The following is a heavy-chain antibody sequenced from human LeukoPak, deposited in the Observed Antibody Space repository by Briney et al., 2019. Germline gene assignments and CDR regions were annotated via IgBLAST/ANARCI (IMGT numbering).Heavy chain of an antibody. CDR3: AELGITMIGGV. CDR2: ISSSGSTI. V-gene: IGHV3-48*04. Sequence: GGSLRLSCAASGFTFSSYSMNWVRQAPGKGLEWVSYISSSGSTIYYADSVKGRFTISRDNAKNSLYLQMNSLRAEDTAVYYCAELGITMIGGVWGKRTTVTISS. J-gene: IGHJ6*04. D-gene: IGHD3-10*02. CDR1: GFTFSSYS.